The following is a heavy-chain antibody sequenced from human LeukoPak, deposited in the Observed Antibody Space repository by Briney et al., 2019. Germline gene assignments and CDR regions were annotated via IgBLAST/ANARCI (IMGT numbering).Heavy chain of an antibody. Sequence: SGTLSLACTVSGGSISSYYWSWIRQPPGKGLEWIGYIYYSGSTNYNPSLKSRVTISVDTSKNQFSLKLSSVTAADTAVYYCARRTGSDAFDIWGQGTMVTVSS. V-gene: IGHV4-59*08. CDR1: GGSISSYY. CDR3: ARRTGSDAFDI. J-gene: IGHJ3*02. CDR2: IYYSGST. D-gene: IGHD3/OR15-3a*01.